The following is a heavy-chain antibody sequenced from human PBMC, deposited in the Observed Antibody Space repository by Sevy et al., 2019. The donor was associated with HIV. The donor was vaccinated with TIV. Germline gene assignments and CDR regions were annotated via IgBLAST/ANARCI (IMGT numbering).Heavy chain of an antibody. V-gene: IGHV1-18*01. CDR1: GRNFRNYA. CDR2: ISTLNVNT. CDR3: ARDDCSSLSCHGSLLY. J-gene: IGHJ4*02. D-gene: IGHD2-2*01. Sequence: ASVKVSCKASGRNFRNYAISWVRQAPGQGLEWMGGISTLNVNTNNAQKFQGRVTMTTDTSTGTASMELRSLRSDDTAVYYCARDDCSSLSCHGSLLYWGQGTLVTVSS.